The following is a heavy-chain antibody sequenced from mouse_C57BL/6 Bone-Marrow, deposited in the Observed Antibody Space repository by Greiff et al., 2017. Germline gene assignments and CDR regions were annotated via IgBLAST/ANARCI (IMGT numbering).Heavy chain of an antibody. CDR1: GFSLTSYG. CDR2: IWSGGST. J-gene: IGHJ4*01. Sequence: QVHVKQSGPGLVQPSQSLSITCTVSGFSLTSYGVHWVRQSPGKGLEWLGVIWSGGSTDYNAAFISRLSISKDNSKSQVFFKMNSLQADDTAIYYCARNRRLRRRKNAMDYWGQGTSVTVSS. D-gene: IGHD2-4*01. CDR3: ARNRRLRRRKNAMDY. V-gene: IGHV2-2*01.